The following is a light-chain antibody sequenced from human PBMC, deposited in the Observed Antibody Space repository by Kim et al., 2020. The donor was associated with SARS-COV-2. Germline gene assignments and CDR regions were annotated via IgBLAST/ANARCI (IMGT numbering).Light chain of an antibody. Sequence: DIRMTQSPSSLSASVGDRVTITCRASQGIGNYLAWYQQKPGQVPQLLIYAASTLQSGVPSRFSGSGSGTDFTLTISSLQPEDVATYYCQKYNSAPLTFGGGTKVDIK. V-gene: IGKV1-27*01. CDR3: QKYNSAPLT. CDR1: QGIGNY. J-gene: IGKJ4*01. CDR2: AAS.